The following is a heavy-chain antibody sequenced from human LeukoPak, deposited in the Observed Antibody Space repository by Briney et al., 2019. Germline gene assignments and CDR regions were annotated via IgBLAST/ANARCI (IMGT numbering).Heavy chain of an antibody. Sequence: SETLSLTCTVSGGSISSSSYYWGWIRQPPGKGLEWIGSIYYSGSTYYSPSLESRVTISVDTSKNQFSLKLSSVTAADTAVYYCARESSIVGGTWGQGTLVTVSS. J-gene: IGHJ5*02. CDR2: IYYSGST. D-gene: IGHD1-26*01. CDR3: ARESSIVGGT. V-gene: IGHV4-39*02. CDR1: GGSISSSSYY.